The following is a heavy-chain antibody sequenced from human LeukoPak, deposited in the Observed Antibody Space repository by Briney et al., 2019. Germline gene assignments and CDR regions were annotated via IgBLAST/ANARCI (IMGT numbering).Heavy chain of an antibody. CDR2: INHSGST. D-gene: IGHD6-19*01. CDR1: GGSFSGYY. J-gene: IGHJ4*02. Sequence: SETLSLTCAVYGGSFSGYYWSWIRQPPGKGLEWIGEINHSGSTNYNPSLKSRVTISVDTSKNQFSLKLSSVTAADTAVYYCARGLNSSGWYRYFDYWGQGTLVTVSS. CDR3: ARGLNSSGWYRYFDY. V-gene: IGHV4-34*01.